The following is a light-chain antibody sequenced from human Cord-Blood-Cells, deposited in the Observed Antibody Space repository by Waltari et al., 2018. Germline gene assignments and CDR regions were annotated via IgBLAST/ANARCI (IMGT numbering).Light chain of an antibody. Sequence: DIQMTQSPSSLSASVGDRVTITCRASQGISNYLAWYQQKPGKVPKLLIYAASTLQSVVPSRLSGSGSGTDFTLTISSLQPEDVATYYCQKYNSALFTFGPGTKVDIK. V-gene: IGKV1-27*01. CDR1: QGISNY. J-gene: IGKJ3*01. CDR3: QKYNSALFT. CDR2: AAS.